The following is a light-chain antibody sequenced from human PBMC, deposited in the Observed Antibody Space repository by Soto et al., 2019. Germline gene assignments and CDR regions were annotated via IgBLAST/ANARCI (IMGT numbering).Light chain of an antibody. Sequence: EFVLTQSPGTLSLSPGERATLSCRASQSVSSNYLAWYQQKPGQAPRLLIYGASSRATGIPDTFSGSGSGADFTLTISRLEPEXXAVXXXHXXGSSPRTFGQGTKVEIK. CDR3: HXXGSSPRT. V-gene: IGKV3-20*01. J-gene: IGKJ1*01. CDR1: QSVSSNY. CDR2: GAS.